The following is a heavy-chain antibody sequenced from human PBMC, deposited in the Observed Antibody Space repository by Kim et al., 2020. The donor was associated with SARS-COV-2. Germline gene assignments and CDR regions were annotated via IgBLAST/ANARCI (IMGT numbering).Heavy chain of an antibody. Sequence: GGSLRLSCAASGFTFSSYAMHWVRQAPGKGLEWVAVISYDGSNKYYADSVKGRFTISRDNSKNTLYLQMNSLRAEDTAVYYCARQVDTALRRDAFDIWG. CDR3: ARQVDTALRRDAFDI. J-gene: IGHJ3*02. CDR1: GFTFSSYA. CDR2: ISYDGSNK. V-gene: IGHV3-30*04. D-gene: IGHD5-18*01.